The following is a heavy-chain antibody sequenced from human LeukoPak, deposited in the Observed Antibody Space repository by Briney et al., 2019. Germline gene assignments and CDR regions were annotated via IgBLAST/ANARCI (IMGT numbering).Heavy chain of an antibody. Sequence: GGSLRLSCAASGFTFSDYYMNWVRQAPGKGLEWVSSISSSSTIYYADSVKGRFTISRDNAKNSLYLQMNSLRAEDTAVYYCARDYKYAFDNWGQGTLVTVSS. V-gene: IGHV3-69-1*01. CDR2: ISSSSTI. J-gene: IGHJ4*02. D-gene: IGHD5-24*01. CDR3: ARDYKYAFDN. CDR1: GFTFSDYY.